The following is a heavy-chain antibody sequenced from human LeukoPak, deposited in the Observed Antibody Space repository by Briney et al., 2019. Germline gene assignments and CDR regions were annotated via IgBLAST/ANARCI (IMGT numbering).Heavy chain of an antibody. CDR3: ARDGGSYDFWSGYWWFDP. CDR2: IIPILGIA. Sequence: SVKVSCKASGGTFSSYAISWVRQAPGQGLEWMGRIIPILGIANYAQKFQGRVTMTTDTSTSTAYMELRSLRSDDTAVYYCARDGGSYDFWSGYWWFDPWGQGTLVTVSS. D-gene: IGHD3-3*01. J-gene: IGHJ5*02. CDR1: GGTFSSYA. V-gene: IGHV1-69*04.